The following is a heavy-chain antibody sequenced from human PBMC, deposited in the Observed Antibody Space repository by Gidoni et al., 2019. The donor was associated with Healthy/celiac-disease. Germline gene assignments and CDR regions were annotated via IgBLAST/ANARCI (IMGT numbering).Heavy chain of an antibody. CDR3: AHRAAVTSFDY. D-gene: IGHD4-17*01. J-gene: IGHJ4*02. Sequence: QITLNKPGPTLVKPTQTLTLTCTFSAFALSTSGVGVGWIRQPPGKALEWLALIYWDDDKRYSPSLKSRLTITKDTSKNQVVLTMTNMDPVDTATYYCAHRAAVTSFDYWGQGTLVTVSS. CDR2: IYWDDDK. V-gene: IGHV2-5*02. CDR1: AFALSTSGVG.